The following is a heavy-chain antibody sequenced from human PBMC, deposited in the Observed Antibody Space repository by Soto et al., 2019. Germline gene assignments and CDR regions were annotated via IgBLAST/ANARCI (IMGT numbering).Heavy chain of an antibody. V-gene: IGHV4-34*01. CDR2: INHSGST. CDR1: GGSFSGYY. CDR3: ALGSSGYFPYYYYYGMDV. J-gene: IGHJ6*02. Sequence: PSETLSLTCAVYGGSFSGYYWSWIRQPPGKGLEWIGEINHSGSTNYNPSLKSRVTISVDTSKNQFSLKLSSVTAADTAVYYCALGSSGYFPYYYYYGMDVWGQGTTVTV. D-gene: IGHD3-22*01.